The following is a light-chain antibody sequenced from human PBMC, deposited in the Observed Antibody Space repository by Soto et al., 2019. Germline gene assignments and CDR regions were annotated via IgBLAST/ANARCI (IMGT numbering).Light chain of an antibody. CDR2: EVT. CDR1: SSDVGSYNR. J-gene: IGLJ2*01. CDR3: AAWDDDLHVWL. V-gene: IGLV2-18*01. Sequence: QSVLTQPPSVSGSPGQSVTISCTGTSSDVGSYNRVSWYQQPPGTAPKLMIYEVTNRPSGVPDRISGSKSGTSASLAISGLQSEDEADYYCAAWDDDLHVWLFGGGTKLTVL.